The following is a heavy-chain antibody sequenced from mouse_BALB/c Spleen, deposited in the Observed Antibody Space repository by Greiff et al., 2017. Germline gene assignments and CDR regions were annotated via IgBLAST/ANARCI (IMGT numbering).Heavy chain of an antibody. Sequence: EVKLMESGGGLVKPGGSLKLSCAASGFAFSSYDMSWVRQTPEKRLEWVAYISSGGGSTYYPDTVKGRFTISRDNAKNTLYLQMSSLKSEDTAMYYCARHRGLLRAMDYWGQGTSVTVSS. J-gene: IGHJ4*01. D-gene: IGHD1-1*01. CDR2: ISSGGGST. CDR1: GFAFSSYD. V-gene: IGHV5-12-1*01. CDR3: ARHRGLLRAMDY.